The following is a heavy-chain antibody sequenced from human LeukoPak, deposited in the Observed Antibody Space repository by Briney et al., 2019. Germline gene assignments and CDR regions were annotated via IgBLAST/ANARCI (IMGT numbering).Heavy chain of an antibody. V-gene: IGHV1-18*01. CDR1: GYTFTSYG. D-gene: IGHD5-18*01. CDR3: ARGYSYGNYYYYYMDV. J-gene: IGHJ6*03. CDR2: ISAYNGNT. Sequence: ASVKVSCKASGYTFTSYGISGVRQAPGQGLEWMGWISAYNGNTNYAQKLQGRVTMTTDTSTSTAYMELRSLRSDDTAVYYCARGYSYGNYYYYYMDVWGKGTTVTVSS.